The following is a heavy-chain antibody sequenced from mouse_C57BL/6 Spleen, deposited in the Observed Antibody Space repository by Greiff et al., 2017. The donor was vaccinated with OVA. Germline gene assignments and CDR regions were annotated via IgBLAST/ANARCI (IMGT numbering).Heavy chain of an antibody. CDR2: IYPGDGET. D-gene: IGHD2-5*01. CDR3: ARDRHSTYFDY. Sequence: QVQLKESGAELVKPGASVKISCKASGYAFSSYWMNWVKQRPGKGLEWIGQIYPGDGETNYNGKFKGKATLTADKSSSTAYMQLSSLTSEASAVYFCARDRHSTYFDYWGQGTTLTVSS. J-gene: IGHJ2*01. CDR1: GYAFSSYW. V-gene: IGHV1-80*01.